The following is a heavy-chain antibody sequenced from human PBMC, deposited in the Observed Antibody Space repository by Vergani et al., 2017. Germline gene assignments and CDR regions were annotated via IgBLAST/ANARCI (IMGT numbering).Heavy chain of an antibody. D-gene: IGHD2-15*01. CDR2: ITSTGATI. Sequence: VQLVESGGGLVKPGGSLRLSCGASGFTFKNNTMTWVRQSPGKGLEWVSSITSTGATINYADSVKGRFTISRDNAKKFLYPQMNNLRAEDTALYYCASRVSAGGGLDTWGQGTLVTVS. V-gene: IGHV3-21*02. CDR1: GFTFKNNT. J-gene: IGHJ5*02. CDR3: ASRVSAGGGLDT.